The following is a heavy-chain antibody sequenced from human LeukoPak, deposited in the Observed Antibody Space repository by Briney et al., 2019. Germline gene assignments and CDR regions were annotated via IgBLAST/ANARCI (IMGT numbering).Heavy chain of an antibody. Sequence: PGGSLRLSCAASGFTSRDSTMNWVRQAPGRGLEWISNIRSSGTAMSYADSVKGRFTISRDNAKNSLYLQMSSLRAEDSAVYYCARDRDWSFDYWGQGTVVTVSS. CDR2: IRSSGTAM. V-gene: IGHV3-48*04. J-gene: IGHJ4*02. CDR3: ARDRDWSFDY. D-gene: IGHD3/OR15-3a*01. CDR1: GFTSRDST.